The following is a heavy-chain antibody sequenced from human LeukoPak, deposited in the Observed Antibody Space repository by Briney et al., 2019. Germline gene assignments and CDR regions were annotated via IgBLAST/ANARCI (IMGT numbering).Heavy chain of an antibody. D-gene: IGHD1-1*01. CDR3: ARVHLSIRQYYFDY. Sequence: GASVKVSCKASGGTFSSYAISWVRQAPGQGLEWMGGIIPIFGTANYAQKFQGRVTITADESTSTAYMELSSLRSEDTAVYYCARVHLSIRQYYFDYWGQGTLVTISS. CDR1: GGTFSSYA. V-gene: IGHV1-69*13. CDR2: IIPIFGTA. J-gene: IGHJ4*02.